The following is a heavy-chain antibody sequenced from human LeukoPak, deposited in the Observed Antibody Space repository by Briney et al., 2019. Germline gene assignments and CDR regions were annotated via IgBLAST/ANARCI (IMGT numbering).Heavy chain of an antibody. V-gene: IGHV3-23*01. D-gene: IGHD3-22*01. CDR2: ISGSGGST. J-gene: IGHJ4*02. CDR3: AKDTYYDSSGYYDDY. CDR1: GFTFSSYA. Sequence: PGGSLRLSCAASGFTFSSYAMSWVRQAPGKGLEWVSAISGSGGSTYYADSVKGRFTISRDNSKNTLYLQMNSLRAEDTAVYYCAKDTYYDSSGYYDDYWGQGTLVTVSS.